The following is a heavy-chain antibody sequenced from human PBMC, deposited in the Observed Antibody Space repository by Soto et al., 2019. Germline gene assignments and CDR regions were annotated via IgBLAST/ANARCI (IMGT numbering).Heavy chain of an antibody. CDR3: ARLNGSGRGRCYYGMDV. CDR2: IYYSGST. J-gene: IGHJ6*02. CDR1: GGSISSSSYY. D-gene: IGHD3-10*01. Sequence: PSETLSLTCTVSGGSISSSSYYWGWIRQPPGKGLEWIGSIYYSGSTYYNPSLKSRVTISVDTSKNQFSLKLSSVTAADTSVYYCARLNGSGRGRCYYGMDVWGQGTTVTVSS. V-gene: IGHV4-39*01.